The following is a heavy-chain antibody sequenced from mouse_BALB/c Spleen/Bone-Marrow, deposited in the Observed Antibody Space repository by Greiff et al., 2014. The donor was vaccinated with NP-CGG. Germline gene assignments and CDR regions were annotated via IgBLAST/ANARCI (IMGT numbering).Heavy chain of an antibody. CDR2: ISGDGRYT. V-gene: IGHV5-9-2*01. D-gene: IGHD2-4*01. CDR1: GFSFSNCG. J-gene: IGHJ3*01. Sequence: EVQLVESGGGLVKSGGSLKLSCAASGFSFSNCGMSWLRQTPEKRLEWVATISGDGRYTFHSDSVKGRFTISRDNAKNNLYLQLSSLRSEDTALYYCARHAYYDQTEVSFVCWGQGTLVTVSA. CDR3: ARHAYYDQTEVSFVC.